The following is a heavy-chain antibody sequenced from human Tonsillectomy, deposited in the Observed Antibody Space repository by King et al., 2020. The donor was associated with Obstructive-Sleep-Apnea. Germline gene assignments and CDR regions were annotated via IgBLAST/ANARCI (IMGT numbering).Heavy chain of an antibody. CDR1: GFTFSTYE. J-gene: IGHJ4*02. Sequence: QLVQSGGGLVQPGGSLRLSCAASGFTFSTYEMNWVRQAPGKGLEWVSYISSSGGTIYYADSVKGRFTISRDNAENSLYLQMNSLRAEDTAVYYCARAWVLGYDILTGSGYFDSWGQGTLVTVSS. CDR2: ISSSGGTI. CDR3: ARAWVLGYDILTGSGYFDS. D-gene: IGHD3-9*01. V-gene: IGHV3-48*03.